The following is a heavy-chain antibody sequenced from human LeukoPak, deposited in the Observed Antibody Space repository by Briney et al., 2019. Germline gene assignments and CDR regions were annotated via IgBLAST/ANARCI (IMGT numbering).Heavy chain of an antibody. CDR2: MNPNSGNT. V-gene: IGHV1-8*01. J-gene: IGHJ2*01. CDR3: ARYSYGPYWYFDL. CDR1: GGTFTSYD. D-gene: IGHD5-18*01. Sequence: ASVKVSCKASGGTFTSYDINWVRQATGQGLEWMGWMNPNSGNTGYAQKFQGRVTMTRNTSISTAYMDLSSLRSEDTAVYYCARYSYGPYWYFDLWGRGTLVTVSS.